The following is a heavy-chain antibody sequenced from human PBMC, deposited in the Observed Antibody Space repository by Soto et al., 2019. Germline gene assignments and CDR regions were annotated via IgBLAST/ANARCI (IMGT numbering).Heavy chain of an antibody. J-gene: IGHJ4*02. CDR2: ISAYNGNT. D-gene: IGHD3-22*01. V-gene: IGHV1-18*01. CDR3: ARGEGPYYYDSSGYYTPPGFDY. Sequence: AVKVSCKASGYTFTSYGISWVRQAPGQGLDWMGWISAYNGNTNYAQKLQGRVTMTTDTSTSTAYMELRSLRSDDTAVYYCARGEGPYYYDSSGYYTPPGFDYWGQGTLVTVSS. CDR1: GYTFTSYG.